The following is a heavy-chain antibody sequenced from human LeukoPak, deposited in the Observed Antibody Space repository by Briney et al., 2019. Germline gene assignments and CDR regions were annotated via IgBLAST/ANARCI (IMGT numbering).Heavy chain of an antibody. V-gene: IGHV3-30*03. CDR3: ARAGEGFGELLYWFDP. J-gene: IGHJ5*02. CDR1: GFTFSSYG. CDR2: ISYDGSNK. D-gene: IGHD3-10*01. Sequence: PGRSLRLSCAASGFTFSSYGMHWVRQAPGKGLEWVAVISYDGSNKYYADSVKGRFTISRDNSKNTLYLQMNSLRAEDTAVYYCARAGEGFGELLYWFDPWGQGTLVTVSS.